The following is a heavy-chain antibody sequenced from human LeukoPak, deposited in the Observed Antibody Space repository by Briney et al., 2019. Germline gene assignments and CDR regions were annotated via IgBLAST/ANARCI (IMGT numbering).Heavy chain of an antibody. CDR2: INAGNGNT. CDR3: ARVNTMIRGVTHFDY. Sequence: GASVKVSCKASGYTFSNYAMHWVRQAPGQRLEWMGWINAGNGNTKYSQKFQGRVTITRVTSASTAYMELSSLRSADTAVYYCARVNTMIRGVTHFDYWGQGTLVTVSS. J-gene: IGHJ4*02. D-gene: IGHD3-10*01. V-gene: IGHV1-3*01. CDR1: GYTFSNYA.